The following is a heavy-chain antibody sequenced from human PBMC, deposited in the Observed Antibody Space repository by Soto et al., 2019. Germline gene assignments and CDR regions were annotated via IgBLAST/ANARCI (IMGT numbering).Heavy chain of an antibody. Sequence: ASVKVSCKASGYTFTSYDINWVRQATGQGLEWMGWMNPNSGNTGYAQKFQGRVTMTRNTSISTAYMELSSLRSEDTAVYYCARVMSGFITMVRGVMGGLYYYYYMDVWGKGTTVTVSS. V-gene: IGHV1-8*01. J-gene: IGHJ6*03. CDR3: ARVMSGFITMVRGVMGGLYYYYYMDV. CDR2: MNPNSGNT. D-gene: IGHD3-10*01. CDR1: GYTFTSYD.